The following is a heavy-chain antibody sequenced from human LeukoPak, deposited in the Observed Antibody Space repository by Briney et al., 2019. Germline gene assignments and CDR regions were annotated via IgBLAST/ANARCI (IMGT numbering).Heavy chain of an antibody. J-gene: IGHJ3*02. Sequence: SVKVSCESSGGTYSSYAISWVRQAPGQGHEWMGRIIPILGIANYAQKFQGRVTITADKSTSTAYMELSSLRSEDTAVYYCARGRSWFGDDAFDIWGQGTMVTVSS. CDR2: IIPILGIA. CDR3: ARGRSWFGDDAFDI. CDR1: GGTYSSYA. V-gene: IGHV1-69*04. D-gene: IGHD3-10*01.